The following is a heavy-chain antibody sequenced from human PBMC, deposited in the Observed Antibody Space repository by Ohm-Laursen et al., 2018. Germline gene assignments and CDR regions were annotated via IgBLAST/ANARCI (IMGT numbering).Heavy chain of an antibody. Sequence: SDTLSLTCTVSGVSVSGHSWNWIRQPAGKGLEWIGRIYTSGTTNYNPSLKSRVTMSINMSKNHFSLKLNSVTAADTAVYYCARDLYNDYTWNYWGQGTLVTVSS. CDR1: GVSVSGHS. CDR2: IYTSGTT. CDR3: ARDLYNDYTWNY. V-gene: IGHV4-4*07. D-gene: IGHD4-11*01. J-gene: IGHJ4*02.